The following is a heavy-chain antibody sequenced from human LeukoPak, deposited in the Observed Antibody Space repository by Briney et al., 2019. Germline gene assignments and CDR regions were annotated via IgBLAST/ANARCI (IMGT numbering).Heavy chain of an antibody. CDR3: ARDQGQPYYYMDV. CDR1: GFTVSSNY. V-gene: IGHV3-21*01. CDR2: ISRSSSYK. J-gene: IGHJ6*03. Sequence: GGSLRLSCAASGFTVSSNYMSWVRQAPGKGLEWVSSISRSSSYKYYADSVKGRFTISRDNAKNSLYLQMNSLRAEDTAVYYCARDQGQPYYYMDVWGKGTTVTVSS. D-gene: IGHD6-13*01.